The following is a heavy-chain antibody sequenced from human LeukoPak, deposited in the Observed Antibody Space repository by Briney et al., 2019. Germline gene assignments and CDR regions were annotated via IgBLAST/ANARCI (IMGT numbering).Heavy chain of an antibody. Sequence: SETLSLTCTVSGGSISSYYWSWIRQPPGKGLEWIGYIYTSGSTNYNPSLKSRVTISVETSKNQFSLKLSSVTAADTAVYYCARGQDGYILDYWGQGTLVTVSS. CDR2: IYTSGST. CDR1: GGSISSYY. D-gene: IGHD5-24*01. V-gene: IGHV4-4*09. CDR3: ARGQDGYILDY. J-gene: IGHJ4*02.